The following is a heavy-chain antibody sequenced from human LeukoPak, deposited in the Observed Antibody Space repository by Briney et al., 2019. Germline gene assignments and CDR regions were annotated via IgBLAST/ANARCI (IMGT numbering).Heavy chain of an antibody. CDR3: ASPSGYSSGWPYYYYGMDV. CDR1: GYTFTSYY. J-gene: IGHJ6*02. CDR2: INPNSGGT. D-gene: IGHD6-19*01. Sequence: ASVKVSCKASGYTFTSYYMHWVRQAPGQGLEWMGRINPNSGGTNYAQKFQGRVTMTRDTSISTAYMELSRLRSDDTAVYYCASPSGYSSGWPYYYYGMDVWGQGTTVTVSS. V-gene: IGHV1-2*06.